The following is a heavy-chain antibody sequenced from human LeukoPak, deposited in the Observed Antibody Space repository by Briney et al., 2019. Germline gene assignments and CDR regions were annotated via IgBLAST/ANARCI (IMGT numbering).Heavy chain of an antibody. CDR1: GFTFSSYG. V-gene: IGHV3-30*02. J-gene: IGHJ4*02. Sequence: GGSLRLSCAASGFTFSSYGMNWVRQAPGKGLEWVAFTRYDEDNKYYAESVKGRFTISRDNSKNTLYLQMNSLRVEDTAVYYCTKDTSTIAVAGTCFDYWGQGTLVTVSS. CDR3: TKDTSTIAVAGTCFDY. CDR2: TRYDEDNK. D-gene: IGHD6-19*01.